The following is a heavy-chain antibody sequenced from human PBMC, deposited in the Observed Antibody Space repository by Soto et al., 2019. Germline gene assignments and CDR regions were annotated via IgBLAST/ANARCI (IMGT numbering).Heavy chain of an antibody. CDR2: IYHSGST. D-gene: IGHD1-1*01. J-gene: IGHJ5*01. Sequence: QVQLQESGPGLVKPSGTLSLTCAVSGGSISSDNWWTWVRQPPRKGLEWIGEIYHSGSTNYNPSLKSRVTISIDNSKNQFSLKVNSVTAADTAVYYCATRTTDTIPWGQGALVTVSS. V-gene: IGHV4-4*02. CDR3: ATRTTDTIP. CDR1: GGSISSDNW.